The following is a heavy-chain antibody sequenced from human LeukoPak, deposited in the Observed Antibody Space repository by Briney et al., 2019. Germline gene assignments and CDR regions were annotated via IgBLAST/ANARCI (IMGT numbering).Heavy chain of an antibody. CDR2: IYHSGRT. CDR3: ARQEGATDY. D-gene: IGHD1-26*01. V-gene: IGHV4-59*05. Sequence: SSETLSLTCTFSGGSISPYYWSWIRQPPGKGLEWIGSIYHSGRTCYNPSLKSRVTIFVDTSKNQFSLKLSSVTAAETAVYYCARQEGATDYWGQGTLVTVSS. CDR1: GGSISPYY. J-gene: IGHJ4*02.